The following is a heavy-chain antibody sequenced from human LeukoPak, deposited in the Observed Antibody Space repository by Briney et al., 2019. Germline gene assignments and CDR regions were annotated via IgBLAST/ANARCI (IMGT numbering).Heavy chain of an antibody. D-gene: IGHD2-2*01. CDR1: GFTFSSYD. J-gene: IGHJ4*02. V-gene: IGHV3-30-3*01. Sequence: GGSLRLSCAASGFTFSSYDMHWVRQAPGKGLEWVAVISYDGSNKYYADSVKGRFTISRDNSKNTLYLQMNSLRAEDTAVYYCARDRGYCSSTSCFAAYYFDYWGQGTLVTVSS. CDR3: ARDRGYCSSTSCFAAYYFDY. CDR2: ISYDGSNK.